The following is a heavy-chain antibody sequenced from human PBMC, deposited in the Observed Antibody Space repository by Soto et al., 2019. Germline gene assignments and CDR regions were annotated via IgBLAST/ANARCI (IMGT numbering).Heavy chain of an antibody. V-gene: IGHV3-33*01. J-gene: IGHJ4*02. CDR3: ASEELGATTD. D-gene: IGHD1-26*01. CDR2: IWYDRSNK. Sequence: QVQLVESGGGVVQPGRSLRLSCAASGFTFSSYGMHWVRQAPGKGLEWVEVIWYDRSNKYYADYVKGRFTISRDNSKNTLSLQMNSLRAEDKAVYYCASEELGATTDWGQGTLVTVSS. CDR1: GFTFSSYG.